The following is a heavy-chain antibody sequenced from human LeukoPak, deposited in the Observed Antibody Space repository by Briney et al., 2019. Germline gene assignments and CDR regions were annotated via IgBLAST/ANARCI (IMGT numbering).Heavy chain of an antibody. V-gene: IGHV4-39*01. CDR1: GGSISGSTSY. J-gene: IGHJ6*02. Sequence: SETLPLTCSVSGGSISGSTSYWGWIRQPPGEGLEWIGNIFHRGTTYHNPSLQRRVTFSVDTSKNLFSMNLTSVTVADTAVYYCARHGDRLRFAMDVWGQGTTVTVSS. CDR3: ARHGDRLRFAMDV. D-gene: IGHD2-21*02. CDR2: IFHRGTT.